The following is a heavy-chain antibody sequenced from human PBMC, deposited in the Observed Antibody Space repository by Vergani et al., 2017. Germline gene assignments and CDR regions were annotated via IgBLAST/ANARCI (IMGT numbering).Heavy chain of an antibody. CDR2: ISWNSGSI. V-gene: IGHV3-9*01. Sequence: EVQLVESGGGLVQPGRSLRLSCAASGFTFDDYAMHWVRQAPGKGLEWVSGISWNSGSIGYADSVKGRFTISRDNGEYSLLLQMNSLRPEDTAVYYCASGVPGYQLATQYFQHWGQGTLVTVSS. J-gene: IGHJ1*01. D-gene: IGHD2-2*01. CDR1: GFTFDDYA. CDR3: ASGVPGYQLATQYFQH.